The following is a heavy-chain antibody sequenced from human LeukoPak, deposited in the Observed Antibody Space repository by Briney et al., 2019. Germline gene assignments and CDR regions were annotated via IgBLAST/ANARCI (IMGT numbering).Heavy chain of an antibody. V-gene: IGHV3-30*18. J-gene: IGHJ6*02. CDR3: AKDRGLIVVPAAIPLTYYYYGMDV. CDR1: GFTFSSYS. Sequence: PGGSLRLSCAASGFTFSSYSMNWVRQAPGKGLEWVAVISYDGSNKYYADSVKGRFTISRDNSKNTLYLQMNSLRAEDTAVYYCAKDRGLIVVPAAIPLTYYYYGMDVWGQGTTVTVSS. CDR2: ISYDGSNK. D-gene: IGHD2-2*02.